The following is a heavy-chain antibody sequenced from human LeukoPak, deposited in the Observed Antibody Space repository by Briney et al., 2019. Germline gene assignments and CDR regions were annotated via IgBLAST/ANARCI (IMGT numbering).Heavy chain of an antibody. V-gene: IGHV3-21*01. CDR3: ARGPEVITFSRTDY. J-gene: IGHJ4*01. CDR1: GFTSSIYS. Sequence: GGSLRLSCAASGFTSSIYSMSWVRQAPGQGLEWVSSISSSSNYIYHADSVKGRFTISRDDAENSLYLQMHSLRAEDTAVYYCARGPEVITFSRTDYWGQGTLVTVSS. CDR2: ISSSSNYI.